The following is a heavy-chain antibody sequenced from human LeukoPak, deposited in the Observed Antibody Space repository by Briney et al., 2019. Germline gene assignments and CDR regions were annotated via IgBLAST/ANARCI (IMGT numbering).Heavy chain of an antibody. J-gene: IGHJ4*02. CDR1: GFTFSGYW. V-gene: IGHV3-74*01. Sequence: GGSLRLSCAASGFTFSGYWMHWVRQAPGKGLVWVSRIKSDGSSTTYADSVKGRFTISRDNAKNTLYLEMNSLRAEDTAVYYCARRDPLYDILTGGFDYWGQGTLVTVSS. D-gene: IGHD3-9*01. CDR3: ARRDPLYDILTGGFDY. CDR2: IKSDGSST.